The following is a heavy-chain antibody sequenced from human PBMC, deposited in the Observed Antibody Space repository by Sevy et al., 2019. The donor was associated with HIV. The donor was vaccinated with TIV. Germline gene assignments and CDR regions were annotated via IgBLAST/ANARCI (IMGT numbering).Heavy chain of an antibody. J-gene: IGHJ4*01. Sequence: ASVKVSCKTSGYTLTDYYMHWVRQAPGQGLEWMGWINPNNGDSRSAEKFQGRVTLTRDMSISTVYLELNRLTSDDSAIYSCTRDDIYTPPWVFDYWSHGALVTVSS. CDR1: GYTLTDYY. V-gene: IGHV1-2*02. CDR3: TRDDIYTPPWVFDY. CDR2: INPNNGDS. D-gene: IGHD2-2*02.